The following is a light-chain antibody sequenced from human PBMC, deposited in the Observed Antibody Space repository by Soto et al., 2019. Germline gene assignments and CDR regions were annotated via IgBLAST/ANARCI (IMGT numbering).Light chain of an antibody. CDR2: EGI. V-gene: IGLV2-23*03. J-gene: IGLJ3*02. CDR3: CSYAGGRTFDWM. CDR1: SSDVGSYNL. Sequence: QSALTQPASVSGSPGQSITISCTGISSDVGSYNLVSWYQQHPGKAPQLIIYEGIKRPSGVSDRFSASESGNTASLTISGLQAEDEADYYCCSYAGGRTFDWMFGGGTKLTVL.